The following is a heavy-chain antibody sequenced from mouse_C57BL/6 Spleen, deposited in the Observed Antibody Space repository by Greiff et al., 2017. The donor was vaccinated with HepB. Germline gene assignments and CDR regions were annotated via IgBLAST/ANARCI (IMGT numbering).Heavy chain of an antibody. CDR2: IDPSDSYT. CDR3: AKRDDYDGRFAD. V-gene: IGHV1-69*01. CDR1: GYTFTSYW. J-gene: IGHJ3*01. D-gene: IGHD2-4*01. Sequence: VQLQQPGAELVMPGASVKLSCKASGYTFTSYWMHWVKQRPGQGLEWIGEIDPSDSYTNYNQKFKGKSTLTVDKSSSTAYMQLSSLTSEDSAVYYCAKRDDYDGRFADWGQGTLVTVSA.